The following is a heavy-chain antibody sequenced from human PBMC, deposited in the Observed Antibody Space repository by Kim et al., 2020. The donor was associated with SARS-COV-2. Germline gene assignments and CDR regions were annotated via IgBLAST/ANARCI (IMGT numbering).Heavy chain of an antibody. CDR1: GFTFSDYY. Sequence: GGSLRLSCAASGFTFSDYYMSWIRQAPGKGLEWVSYISSSGSTIYYADSVKGRFTISRDNAKNSLYLQMNSLRAEDTAVYYCASDNYYDSSGYSYYYYGMDVWGQGTTVTVSS. CDR2: ISSSGSTI. J-gene: IGHJ6*02. V-gene: IGHV3-11*01. D-gene: IGHD3-22*01. CDR3: ASDNYYDSSGYSYYYYGMDV.